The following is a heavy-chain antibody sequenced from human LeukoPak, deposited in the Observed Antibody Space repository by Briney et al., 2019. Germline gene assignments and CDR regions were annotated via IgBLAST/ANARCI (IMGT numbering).Heavy chain of an antibody. V-gene: IGHV3-30*04. D-gene: IGHD3-9*01. J-gene: IGHJ4*02. CDR2: ISYDGSNK. CDR3: ATDYDILTGYTFDY. CDR1: GFPFSSYA. Sequence: PGGSLRLSCAASGFPFSSYAMHWVRQAPGKGLEWVAVISYDGSNKYYADSVKGRFTISRDTSKNTLYLQMNSLRAEDTAVYYCATDYDILTGYTFDYWGQGTLVTVSS.